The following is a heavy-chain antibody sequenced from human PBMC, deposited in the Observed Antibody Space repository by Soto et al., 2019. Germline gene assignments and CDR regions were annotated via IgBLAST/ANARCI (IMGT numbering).Heavy chain of an antibody. CDR1: TFTFGDYY. CDR2: ISSSGSTI. Sequence: QVQLVESGGGLVKPGGSLRLSCAASTFTFGDYYMSWIRQAPGKGLEWVSYISSSGSTIYYADSVKGRFTISRDNAKNSLFLQMISLRAEDTAVYYCARDPVYCSGGSCYRELSWGQGTLVTVSS. V-gene: IGHV3-11*01. J-gene: IGHJ5*02. CDR3: ARDPVYCSGGSCYRELS. D-gene: IGHD2-15*01.